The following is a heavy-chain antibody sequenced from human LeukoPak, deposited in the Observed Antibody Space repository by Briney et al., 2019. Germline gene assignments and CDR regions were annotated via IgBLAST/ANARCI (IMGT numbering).Heavy chain of an antibody. V-gene: IGHV4-34*01. CDR3: ARGVAGWLVLYGYFDY. J-gene: IGHJ4*02. D-gene: IGHD6-19*01. CDR1: GGSFSGYY. Sequence: KASETLSLTCAVYGGSFSGYYWSWIRQPPGKGLEWIGEINHSGSTNYNPSLKSRVTISVDTSKNQFSLKLSSVTAADTAVYYCARGVAGWLVLYGYFDYWGQGTLVTVSS. CDR2: INHSGST.